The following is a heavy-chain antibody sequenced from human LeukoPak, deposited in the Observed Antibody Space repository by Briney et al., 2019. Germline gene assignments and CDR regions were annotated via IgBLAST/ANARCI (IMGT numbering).Heavy chain of an antibody. J-gene: IGHJ6*04. CDR3: AELGITMIGGV. Sequence: GGSLRLSCAASGLTFSRYSMNWVRQAPGKGLEWVSSISSGSSYIYYADSVKGRFTISRDNAKNSLYLQMNSLRAEGTAVYYCAELGITMIGGVWGKGTTATISS. D-gene: IGHD3-10*02. CDR1: GLTFSRYS. V-gene: IGHV3-21*01. CDR2: ISSGSSYI.